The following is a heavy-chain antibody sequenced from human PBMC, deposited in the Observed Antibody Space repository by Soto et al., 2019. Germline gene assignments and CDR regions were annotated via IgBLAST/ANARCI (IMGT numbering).Heavy chain of an antibody. Sequence: PGGSLRLSCAASGFTFSSYAMSWVRQAPGKGLEWVSAISGSGCSTYYADSVKGRFTISRDNSKNTLYLQMNSLRAEDTAVYYCAKDHHYGGNSDPFDYWGQGTLVTVSS. V-gene: IGHV3-23*01. D-gene: IGHD4-17*01. J-gene: IGHJ4*02. CDR3: AKDHHYGGNSDPFDY. CDR1: GFTFSSYA. CDR2: ISGSGCST.